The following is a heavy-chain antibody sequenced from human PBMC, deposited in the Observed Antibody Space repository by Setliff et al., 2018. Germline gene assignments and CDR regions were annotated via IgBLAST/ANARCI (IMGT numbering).Heavy chain of an antibody. CDR3: VREGVDSRSSTDYRYYMDV. Sequence: SVKVSCKASGDSFSNYAISWVRQAPGQGLEWMGGTIPLFGTTDYAQKFHGRVTIITDESTSTAFMQLSSLRSEDTAVYYCVREGVDSRSSTDYRYYMDVWGRGTTVTVSS. J-gene: IGHJ6*03. CDR2: TIPLFGTT. D-gene: IGHD3-22*01. CDR1: GDSFSNYA. V-gene: IGHV1-69*05.